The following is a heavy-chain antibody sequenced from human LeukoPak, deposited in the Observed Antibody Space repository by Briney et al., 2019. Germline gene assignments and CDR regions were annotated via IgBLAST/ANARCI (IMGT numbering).Heavy chain of an antibody. CDR2: ISSSGSTI. J-gene: IGHJ4*02. CDR1: GFTFSSYE. Sequence: GGSLRLSCAASGFTFSSYEMNWVRQAPGKGLEWVSYISSSGSTIYYADSVKGRFTISRDNAKNSLYLQMNSLRAEDTAAYYCAREPGFCTNGVCYTRAFDYWGQGTLVTVSS. V-gene: IGHV3-48*03. D-gene: IGHD2-8*01. CDR3: AREPGFCTNGVCYTRAFDY.